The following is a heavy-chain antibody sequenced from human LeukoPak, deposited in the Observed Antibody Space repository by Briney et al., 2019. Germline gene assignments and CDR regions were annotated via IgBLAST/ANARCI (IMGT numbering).Heavy chain of an antibody. CDR3: ARVLSGSYDNYFDY. CDR2: ISYDGSDK. CDR1: GFTFSSYD. J-gene: IGHJ4*02. D-gene: IGHD1-26*01. Sequence: GGSLRLSCSASGFTFSSYDMHWVRQAPGKGLEWVAVISYDGSDKYYVDSVKGRFTISRDNSKNTLYLQMNSLKAEDAAVYYCARVLSGSYDNYFDYWGQGTLVTVSS. V-gene: IGHV3-30*03.